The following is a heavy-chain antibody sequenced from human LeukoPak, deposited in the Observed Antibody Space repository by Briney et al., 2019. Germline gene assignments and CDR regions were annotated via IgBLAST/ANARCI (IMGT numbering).Heavy chain of an antibody. CDR3: ARDMGRAWYGPPDY. CDR1: GFIFSNYG. Sequence: TGGSLRLSCAASGFIFSNYGMHWVRQAPGKRLEWVAVIWNDGSETFHADSVKGRFRIAGDKSKNTLYLQMNSLRAEDTAVYFCARDMGRAWYGPPDYWGQGTLVTVSS. V-gene: IGHV3-33*01. CDR2: IWNDGSET. J-gene: IGHJ4*02. D-gene: IGHD6-13*01.